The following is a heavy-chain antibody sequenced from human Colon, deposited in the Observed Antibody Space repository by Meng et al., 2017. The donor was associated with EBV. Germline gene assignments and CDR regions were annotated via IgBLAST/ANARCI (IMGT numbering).Heavy chain of an antibody. J-gene: IGHJ4*02. CDR3: ARDGPLL. CDR2: IYYTGST. CDR1: GDSISGSGDY. V-gene: IGHV4-39*07. Sequence: QLQLQCSGPGLGRPSETLSLTCSVSGDSISGSGDYWGWVRQPPGKGLEWIGNIYYTGSTYYNPSLKSRVTISVDTSKNQFSLKVTSMTAADTAVYYCARDGPLLWGPGTLVTVSS.